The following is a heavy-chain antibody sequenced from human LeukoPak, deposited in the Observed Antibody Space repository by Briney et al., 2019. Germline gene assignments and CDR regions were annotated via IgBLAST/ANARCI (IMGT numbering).Heavy chain of an antibody. J-gene: IGHJ4*02. CDR3: ARGAILNGYFDY. D-gene: IGHD2-15*01. CDR2: FSHSGST. CDR1: GGSINSGGYY. Sequence: SETLSLTCTVSGGSINSGGYYWTWIRQPPGEGLEWIAYFSHSGSTFYNPSFKSRVTISLDTSKNQFSLKLSSVTAADTAVYYCARGAILNGYFDYWGQGTLVTVSS. V-gene: IGHV4-30-2*01.